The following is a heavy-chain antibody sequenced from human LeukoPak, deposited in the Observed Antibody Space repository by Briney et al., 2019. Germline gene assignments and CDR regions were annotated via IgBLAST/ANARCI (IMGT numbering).Heavy chain of an antibody. J-gene: IGHJ6*03. V-gene: IGHV3-30*01. CDR3: ARGVYYDFWSGYHDDASLGYYYMDV. CDR1: GFTFTSYA. D-gene: IGHD3-3*01. Sequence: GRSLRLSCAASGFTFTSYAMHWVRQAPGKGLEWVAVISYDGSNKYYADSVKGRFTISRDNSKNTLYLQMNSLRAEDTAVYYCARGVYYDFWSGYHDDASLGYYYMDVWGKGTTVTVSS. CDR2: ISYDGSNK.